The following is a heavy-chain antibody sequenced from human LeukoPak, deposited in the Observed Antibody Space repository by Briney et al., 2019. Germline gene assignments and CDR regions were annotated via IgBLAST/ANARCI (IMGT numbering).Heavy chain of an antibody. CDR2: INPKSGGT. CDR1: GYTFTDYY. D-gene: IGHD3-22*01. J-gene: IGHJ5*02. Sequence: ASVKVSCKASGYTFTDYYMHWVRQAPGQGLEWMGWINPKSGGTKYAQKFQGRVTMTRDTSISTAYLELSRLRSDDTAVYYCARDPTYYYDTTGYYGGNWLDPWGQGTLVTVSS. V-gene: IGHV1-2*02. CDR3: ARDPTYYYDTTGYYGGNWLDP.